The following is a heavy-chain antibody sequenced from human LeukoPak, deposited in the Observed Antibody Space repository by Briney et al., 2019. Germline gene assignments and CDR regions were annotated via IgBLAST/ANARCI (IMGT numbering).Heavy chain of an antibody. D-gene: IGHD2-2*01. CDR2: INTDGSST. CDR3: ARDGIVVVPAAIELFYYYYYMDV. V-gene: IGHV3-74*01. Sequence: GGSLRLSCAASGFTFSSYWMHWVRQAPGKGLVWVSRINTDGSSTSYADSVKGRFTISRDNAKNTLYLQMNSLRAEDTAVYYCARDGIVVVPAAIELFYYYYYMDVWGKGTTVTVSS. J-gene: IGHJ6*03. CDR1: GFTFSSYW.